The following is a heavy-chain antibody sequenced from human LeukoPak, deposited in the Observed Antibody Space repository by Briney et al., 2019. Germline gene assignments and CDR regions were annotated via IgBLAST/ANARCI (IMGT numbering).Heavy chain of an antibody. CDR1: GGSFGGYY. D-gene: IGHD6-13*01. CDR2: INHSGST. J-gene: IGHJ4*02. CDR3: ARGPLRSAAGIRRGSDY. Sequence: ASETLSLTCAVYGGSFGGYYWSWIRQPPGKGLEWIGEINHSGSTNYNPSLKSRVTISVDTSKNQFSLKLSSVTAADTAVYYCARGPLRSAAGIRRGSDYWGQGTLVTVSS. V-gene: IGHV4-34*01.